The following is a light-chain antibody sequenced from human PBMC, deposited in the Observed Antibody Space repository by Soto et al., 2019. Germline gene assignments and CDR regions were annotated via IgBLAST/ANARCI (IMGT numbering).Light chain of an antibody. Sequence: DIVMTQSPAILSVSLGERATLSCLASQSISDNLAWYQQRSGQAPRLLIYGASTSATGVPARFSGSESGTEFTLTISSLQSDDFAIYYCQQYKSWPPLTFGGGTKVE. V-gene: IGKV3-15*01. CDR3: QQYKSWPPLT. CDR1: QSISDN. J-gene: IGKJ4*01. CDR2: GAS.